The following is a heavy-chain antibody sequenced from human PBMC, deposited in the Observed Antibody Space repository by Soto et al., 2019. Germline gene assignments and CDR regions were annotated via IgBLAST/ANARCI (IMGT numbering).Heavy chain of an antibody. V-gene: IGHV4-34*01. CDR1: GGSFSGYY. J-gene: IGHJ5*02. CDR3: ARGRGRWLQLNWFDP. D-gene: IGHD5-12*01. Sequence: SETLSLTCAVYGGSFSGYYWSWIRQPPGKGLEWIGEINHSGGTNYNPSLKSRVTISVDTSKNQFSLKLSSVTAADTAVYYCARGRGRWLQLNWFDPWGQGTLVTV. CDR2: INHSGGT.